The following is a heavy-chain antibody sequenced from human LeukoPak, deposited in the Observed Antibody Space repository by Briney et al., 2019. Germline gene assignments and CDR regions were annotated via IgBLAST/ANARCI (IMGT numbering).Heavy chain of an antibody. CDR2: ISSSSSYI. D-gene: IGHD6-6*01. CDR3: ARVGIAARRYFDY. J-gene: IGHJ4*02. CDR1: GFTFSSYS. V-gene: IGHV3-21*01. Sequence: GGSLRLSCAASGFTFSSYSMNWVRQAPGKGLEWVSSISSSSSYIYYADSVKGRFTISRDNAKNSLYLQMNSLRAEVTAVYYCARVGIAARRYFDYWGQGTLVTVSS.